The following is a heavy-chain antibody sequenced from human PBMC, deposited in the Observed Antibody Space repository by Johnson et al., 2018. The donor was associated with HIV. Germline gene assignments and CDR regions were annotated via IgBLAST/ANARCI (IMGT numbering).Heavy chain of an antibody. V-gene: IGHV3-66*01. Sequence: EVQLVESGGGLVQRGGSLRLSCVASGVTVSNNYMIWVRQAPGKGLEWVSVIYSGGSTYQADSVTGRFTISRDYAKNSLYQQMNSLRAEDTAVYYCARDQGWGDAFDIWGQGTMVIVSS. J-gene: IGHJ3*02. CDR2: IYSGGST. CDR1: GVTVSNNY. CDR3: ARDQGWGDAFDI. D-gene: IGHD3-16*01.